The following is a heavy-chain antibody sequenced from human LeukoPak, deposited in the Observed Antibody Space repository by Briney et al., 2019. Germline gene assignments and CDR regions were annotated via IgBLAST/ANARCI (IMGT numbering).Heavy chain of an antibody. D-gene: IGHD4-23*01. Sequence: GGSLRLSCAASGLTFNNYWMHWVRQAPGKGLVWVSRINSDGSSTSYADSVKGRFTISRDNAKSTLYLQMNSLRVEDTAVYYCARGRPHGNDYWGQGTLVTVSS. V-gene: IGHV3-74*01. J-gene: IGHJ4*02. CDR2: INSDGSST. CDR1: GLTFNNYW. CDR3: ARGRPHGNDY.